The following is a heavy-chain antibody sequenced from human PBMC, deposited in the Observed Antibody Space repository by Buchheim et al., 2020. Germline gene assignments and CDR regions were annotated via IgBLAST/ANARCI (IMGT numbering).Heavy chain of an antibody. V-gene: IGHV1-8*01. CDR1: GYTFTSYD. Sequence: QVQLVQSGAEVKKPGASVKVSCKASGYTFTSYDINWVRQATGQGLEWMGWMNPNSGNTGYAKKFQDRVTMTRNTSISTAYMELSSLRSEDTAVYYCGRIGSSSPYYYYYYMDVWGKGTT. CDR2: MNPNSGNT. D-gene: IGHD6-6*01. J-gene: IGHJ6*03. CDR3: GRIGSSSPYYYYYYMDV.